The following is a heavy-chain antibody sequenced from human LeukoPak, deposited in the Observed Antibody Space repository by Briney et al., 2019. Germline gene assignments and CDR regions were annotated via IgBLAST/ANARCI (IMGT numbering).Heavy chain of an antibody. CDR2: ISGSGGST. V-gene: IGHV3-23*01. CDR3: AKDTDCSSTSCYAY. CDR1: GFTFDDYA. Sequence: GGSRRLSCAASGFTFDDYAMHWVRQAPGKGLEWVSGISGSGGSTYYADSVKGRFTISRDNSKNTLYLQMNSLRAEDTAVYYCAKDTDCSSTSCYAYWGQGTLVTVSS. D-gene: IGHD2-2*01. J-gene: IGHJ4*02.